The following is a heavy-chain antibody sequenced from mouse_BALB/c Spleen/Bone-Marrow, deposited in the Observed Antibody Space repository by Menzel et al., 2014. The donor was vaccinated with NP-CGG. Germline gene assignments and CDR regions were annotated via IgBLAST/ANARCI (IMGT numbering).Heavy chain of an antibody. Sequence: QVQLQQSGPELVKPGASVRISCKASGYTFTSYYIHWVKQRPGQGLEWIGWIYPGNVNTKYNVKFKGKATLTADKSSSTAYMQLSGLTSEDSAVYFCARERGTTAYFDYWGQGTTLTVSS. CDR1: GYTFTSYY. V-gene: IGHV1S56*01. CDR2: IYPGNVNT. CDR3: ARERGTTAYFDY. D-gene: IGHD1-2*01. J-gene: IGHJ2*01.